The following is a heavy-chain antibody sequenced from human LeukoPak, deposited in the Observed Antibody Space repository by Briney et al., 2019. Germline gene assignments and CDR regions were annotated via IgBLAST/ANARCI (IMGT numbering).Heavy chain of an antibody. D-gene: IGHD1-26*01. CDR2: ISADNGNT. CDR1: GYTFTSYG. CDR3: ARDRSGSYEYYMDV. Sequence: ASVKVSCKASGYTFTSYGISWVRQAPGQGLEWMGWISADNGNTNYAQKFQGRVTLTTDTSTSTAYMELRSLRSDDTAVYYCARDRSGSYEYYMDVWGKGTTVTVSS. V-gene: IGHV1-18*01. J-gene: IGHJ6*03.